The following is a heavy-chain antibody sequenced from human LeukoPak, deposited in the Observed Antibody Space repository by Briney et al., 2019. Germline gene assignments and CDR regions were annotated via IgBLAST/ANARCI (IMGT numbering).Heavy chain of an antibody. CDR2: INPTGGST. J-gene: IGHJ4*02. V-gene: IGHV1-46*01. CDR3: ARGPPLYSSGWELDY. D-gene: IGHD6-19*01. CDR1: GYTFTSHH. Sequence: ASVKVSCKASGYTFTSHHMYWVRQAPGQGLEWMGLINPTGGSTNYAQRFQGRVTMTRDTSTNTVFVELNSLRSDDTAVYYCARGPPLYSSGWELDYWGQGALVTVSS.